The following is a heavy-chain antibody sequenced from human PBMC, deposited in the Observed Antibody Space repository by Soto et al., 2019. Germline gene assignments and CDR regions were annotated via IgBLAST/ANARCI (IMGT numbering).Heavy chain of an antibody. Sequence: GASEKVSCKATGVTFSSYAINWVRQAPGQGLEWMGGIIPIFGTANYAQKFQGRVTITADKSTSTAYMELSGLRSEDTAVYYCARVTHYYDSSGYYSPFGYWGQGTLVTVSS. D-gene: IGHD3-22*01. CDR1: GVTFSSYA. J-gene: IGHJ4*02. CDR2: IIPIFGTA. V-gene: IGHV1-69*06. CDR3: ARVTHYYDSSGYYSPFGY.